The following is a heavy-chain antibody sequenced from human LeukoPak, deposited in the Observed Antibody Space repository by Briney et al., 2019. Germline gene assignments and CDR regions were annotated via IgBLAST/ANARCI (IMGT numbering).Heavy chain of an antibody. CDR2: ISTSSSYI. Sequence: GGSLGLSCAASGFTFSSYSMNWVRQAPGKGLEWVSSISTSSSYIHYADSVKGRFTISRDNAKNSLYLQMNSLRAEDTAVYYCARGTLNIPGEHGAFDYWGQGTLVTVSS. D-gene: IGHD1-14*01. J-gene: IGHJ4*02. CDR3: ARGTLNIPGEHGAFDY. CDR1: GFTFSSYS. V-gene: IGHV3-21*01.